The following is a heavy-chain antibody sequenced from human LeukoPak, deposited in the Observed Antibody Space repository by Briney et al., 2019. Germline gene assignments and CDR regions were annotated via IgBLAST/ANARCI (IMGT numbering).Heavy chain of an antibody. D-gene: IGHD4-23*01. Sequence: GGSLRLSCVASGFTLSSYSMSWVRQAPGKGLEWVSAMSGSDTGSWYADSVKGRFTISRDTPKTTLYLQMNSLRAEDTAIYYCAKDAGSFGGTYFDYWGQGIRVTVSS. CDR1: GFTLSSYS. V-gene: IGHV3-23*01. J-gene: IGHJ4*02. CDR2: MSGSDTGS. CDR3: AKDAGSFGGTYFDY.